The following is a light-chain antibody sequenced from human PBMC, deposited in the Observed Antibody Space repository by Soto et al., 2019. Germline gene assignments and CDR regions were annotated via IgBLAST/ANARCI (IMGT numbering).Light chain of an antibody. CDR1: QSVSSN. CDR3: QQRSNWPPT. V-gene: IGKV3-11*01. CDR2: DAS. J-gene: IGKJ5*01. Sequence: EIGMTQSPSTLSVSPGERATLSCRASQSVSSNLAWYQQKPGQAPRLLIYDASNRATGIPARFSGSGSGTDFTLTISSLEPEDFAVYYCQQRSNWPPTLGQGTRLEI.